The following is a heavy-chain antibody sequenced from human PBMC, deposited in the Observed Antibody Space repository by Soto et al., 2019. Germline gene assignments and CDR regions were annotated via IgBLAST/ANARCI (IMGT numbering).Heavy chain of an antibody. CDR3: ARDGCITATCAGGGNWFDP. CDR1: GYTFTTYY. V-gene: IGHV1-46*01. CDR2: VNTSGGRT. D-gene: IGHD3-10*01. Sequence: QVQLVQSGAEVKKPGASVKVSCKASGYTFTTYYMHWVRQAPGQGLEWMGIVNTSGGRTTYAQNFQRKVTMTRDTSTRTVYMELSSLRSEDTAVYYCARDGCITATCAGGGNWFDPWGQGTPVTVSS. J-gene: IGHJ5*02.